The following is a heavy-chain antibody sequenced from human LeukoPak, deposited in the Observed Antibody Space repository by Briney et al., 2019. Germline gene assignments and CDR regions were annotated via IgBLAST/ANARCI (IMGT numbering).Heavy chain of an antibody. Sequence: ASVKVSCKASGYTFTSYDINWVRQATGQGLEWMGWMNPNSGNTGYAQKFQGRVTMTRNISISTAYMELSSLRSEDTAVYYCARGPHYGDYVGLEYWGQGTLVTVSS. CDR3: ARGPHYGDYVGLEY. CDR2: MNPNSGNT. CDR1: GYTFTSYD. D-gene: IGHD4-17*01. J-gene: IGHJ4*02. V-gene: IGHV1-8*01.